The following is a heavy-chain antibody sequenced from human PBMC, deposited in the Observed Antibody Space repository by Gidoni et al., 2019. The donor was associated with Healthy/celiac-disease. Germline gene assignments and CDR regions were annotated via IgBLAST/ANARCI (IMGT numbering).Heavy chain of an antibody. CDR1: GFTFSSYA. J-gene: IGHJ5*01. CDR3: AKWKYSSGWFGY. D-gene: IGHD6-19*01. CDR2: IVGSGGST. Sequence: EVQRLESGGGLVQPGGSLRLSCAASGFTFSSYAMSWVHQAPGKGMGWVSAIVGSGGSTSYADSVKGRFTISRDNSKNTLYLQMNSLRAEDTAVYYCAKWKYSSGWFGYWGQGTLVTVSS. V-gene: IGHV3-23*01.